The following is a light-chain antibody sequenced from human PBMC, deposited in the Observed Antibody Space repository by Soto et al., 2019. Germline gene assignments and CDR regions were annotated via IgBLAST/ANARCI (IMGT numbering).Light chain of an antibody. CDR2: DVS. Sequence: QTVVTQPASVSGSPGQSITISCTGTSSDIGGYNYVSWYQQHPGKAPKLMIYDVSNRPSGVSNRFSGSKSGNTASLTISGLQAEDEADYYCISYATSSTLVFGGGTKLTVL. V-gene: IGLV2-14*01. CDR1: SSDIGGYNY. CDR3: ISYATSSTLV. J-gene: IGLJ2*01.